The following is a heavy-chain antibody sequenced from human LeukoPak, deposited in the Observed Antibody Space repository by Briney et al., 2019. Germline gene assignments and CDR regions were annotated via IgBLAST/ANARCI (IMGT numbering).Heavy chain of an antibody. D-gene: IGHD3-9*01. Sequence: GGSLRLSCAASGFTVGSTHMGWVRQAPGKGLEWVANIKQDGSEKYYVDSVKGRFTISRDNAKNSLYLQMNSLRAEDTAVYYCARMYYDILTGYLGFFDYWGQGTLVTVSS. J-gene: IGHJ4*02. CDR3: ARMYYDILTGYLGFFDY. CDR1: GFTVGSTH. CDR2: IKQDGSEK. V-gene: IGHV3-7*01.